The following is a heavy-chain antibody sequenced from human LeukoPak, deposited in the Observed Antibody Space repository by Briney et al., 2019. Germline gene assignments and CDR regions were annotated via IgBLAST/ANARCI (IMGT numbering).Heavy chain of an antibody. CDR1: GFTFSSYG. Sequence: PGGSLRLSCAASGFTFSSYGMHWVRQAPGKGLEWVAVISYDGSNKYYADSVKGRFTISRDNSKNTLYLQMNSLRAEDTAVYYCARDPMQMVYAIEDLSWGQGTLVTVSS. D-gene: IGHD2-8*01. CDR2: ISYDGSNK. CDR3: ARDPMQMVYAIEDLS. J-gene: IGHJ4*02. V-gene: IGHV3-30*03.